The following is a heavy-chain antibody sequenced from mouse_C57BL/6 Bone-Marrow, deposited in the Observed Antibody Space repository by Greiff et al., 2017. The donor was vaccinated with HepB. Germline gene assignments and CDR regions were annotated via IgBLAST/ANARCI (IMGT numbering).Heavy chain of an antibody. Sequence: VKLVESGPELVKPGASVKISCKASGYAFSSSWMNWVKQRPGKGLEWIGRIYPGDGDTNYNGKFKGKATLTADKSSSTAYMQLSSLTSEDSAVYFCARRGIYYGNYVFDYWGQGTTLTVSS. CDR1: GYAFSSSW. J-gene: IGHJ2*01. D-gene: IGHD2-1*01. CDR2: IYPGDGDT. V-gene: IGHV1-82*01. CDR3: ARRGIYYGNYVFDY.